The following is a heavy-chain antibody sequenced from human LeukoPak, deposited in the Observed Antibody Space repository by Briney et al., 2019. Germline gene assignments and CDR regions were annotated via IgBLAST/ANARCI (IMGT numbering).Heavy chain of an antibody. V-gene: IGHV4-4*07. CDR3: ARMVRDVNYLDS. D-gene: IGHD3-10*01. Sequence: SETLSLTCTVSSDSIIGYYLNWVRQPVGQGPEWIWRIHLRETITTDYNPSLASRVTMSIDTSRNQVSLSLTSATAADTAIYYCARMVRDVNYLDSWGLGILVTVSS. CDR1: SDSIIGYY. J-gene: IGHJ4*02. CDR2: IHLRETITT.